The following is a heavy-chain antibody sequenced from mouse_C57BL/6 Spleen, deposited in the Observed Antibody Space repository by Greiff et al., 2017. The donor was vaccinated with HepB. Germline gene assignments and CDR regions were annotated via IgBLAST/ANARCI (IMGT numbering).Heavy chain of an antibody. J-gene: IGHJ2*01. V-gene: IGHV5-4*01. CDR1: GFTFSGYA. Sequence: EVKLVESGGGLVKPGGSLKLSCAASGFTFSGYAMSWVRQTPEKRLEWVATISDGGSYTYYPDNVKGRFTISRDNAKNNLYLQMSHLKSEDTAMYYCARDALDYWGQGTTLTVSS. CDR3: ARDALDY. CDR2: ISDGGSYT.